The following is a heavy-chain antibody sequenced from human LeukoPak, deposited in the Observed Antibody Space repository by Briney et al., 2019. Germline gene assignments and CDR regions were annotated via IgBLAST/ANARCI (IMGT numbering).Heavy chain of an antibody. Sequence: TSETLSLTCTVSGGSISSYYWSWIRQPAGKGLEWIGRISTSGSTNYNPSPKSRVTMSLDTSKNQFSLKLNSLTAADTAVYYCARGAALAIDYWGQGALVTVSS. D-gene: IGHD2-15*01. CDR3: ARGAALAIDY. V-gene: IGHV4-4*07. CDR1: GGSISSYY. CDR2: ISTSGST. J-gene: IGHJ4*02.